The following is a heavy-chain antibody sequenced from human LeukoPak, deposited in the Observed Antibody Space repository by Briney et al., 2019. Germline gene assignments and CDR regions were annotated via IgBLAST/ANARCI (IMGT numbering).Heavy chain of an antibody. Sequence: PGRSLRLTCAASGFTFSSYAMHWVRQAPGKGLEWVGVISYDGSNKYYADSVKGRFTISRDNSNNTLYLQMNSLRAEDTAVYYCARSLGTGRVGAIRYYGMDVWGQGTTVTVSS. V-gene: IGHV3-30-3*01. D-gene: IGHD1-26*01. CDR1: GFTFSSYA. CDR3: ARSLGTGRVGAIRYYGMDV. J-gene: IGHJ6*02. CDR2: ISYDGSNK.